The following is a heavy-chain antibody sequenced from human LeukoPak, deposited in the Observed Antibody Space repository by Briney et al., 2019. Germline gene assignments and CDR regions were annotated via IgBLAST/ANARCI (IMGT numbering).Heavy chain of an antibody. CDR3: ARGKVGQQLVAYPDY. J-gene: IGHJ4*02. CDR2: IYYSGST. D-gene: IGHD6-13*01. Sequence: PSETLSLTCTVSGGSISSYYWSWIRQPPGKGLEWIGYIYYSGSTNYNPSLKGRVTISVDTSKNQFSLKLSSVIAADTAVYYCARGKVGQQLVAYPDYWGQGTLVTVSS. CDR1: GGSISSYY. V-gene: IGHV4-59*01.